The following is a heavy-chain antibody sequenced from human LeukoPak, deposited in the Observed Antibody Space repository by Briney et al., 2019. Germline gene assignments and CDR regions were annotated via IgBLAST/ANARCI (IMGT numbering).Heavy chain of an antibody. D-gene: IGHD3-3*01. CDR2: INSGSSDK. CDR3: ARDTYEPGLIDF. V-gene: IGHV3-21*05. Sequence: GGSLTLSCAASGFTFSLYAMMWLRQAPGKGREGVSYINSGSSDKHYTESVRGRITISRDNAKKTLYLQMNSLRAEDAADYFCARDTYEPGLIDFWGQGTLVSVSS. J-gene: IGHJ4*02. CDR1: GFTFSLYA.